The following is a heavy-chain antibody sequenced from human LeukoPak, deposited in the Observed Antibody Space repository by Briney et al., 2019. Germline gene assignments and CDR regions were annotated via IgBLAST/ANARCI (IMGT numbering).Heavy chain of an antibody. Sequence: GRSLRLSCAASGFTFDDYAMHWVRQAPGRGLEWVSGISWNSGGIGYADSVKGRFTISRDNAKNSLYLQMNSLRAEDTALYYCAKPGGSGSYFNWFDPWGQGTLVTVSS. CDR1: GFTFDDYA. V-gene: IGHV3-9*01. CDR2: ISWNSGGI. D-gene: IGHD3-10*01. J-gene: IGHJ5*02. CDR3: AKPGGSGSYFNWFDP.